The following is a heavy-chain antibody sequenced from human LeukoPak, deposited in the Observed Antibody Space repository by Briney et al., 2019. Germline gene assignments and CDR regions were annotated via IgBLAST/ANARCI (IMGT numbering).Heavy chain of an antibody. Sequence: GGSLRLSCAASGFTFSSYAMSWVRQAPGKGLEWVSAISGSGGSTCYADSVKGRFTISRDNSKNTLYLQMNSLRAEDTAVYYCAKGGMWELLHDYWGQGTLVTVSS. J-gene: IGHJ4*02. CDR2: ISGSGGST. CDR1: GFTFSSYA. CDR3: AKGGMWELLHDY. D-gene: IGHD1-26*01. V-gene: IGHV3-23*01.